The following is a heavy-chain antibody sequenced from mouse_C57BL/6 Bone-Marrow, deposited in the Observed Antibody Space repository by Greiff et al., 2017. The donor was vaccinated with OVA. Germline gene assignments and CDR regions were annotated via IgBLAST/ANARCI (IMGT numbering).Heavy chain of an antibody. CDR1: GYTFTSYW. CDR3: ADGFYFDY. Sequence: QVQLQQPGAELVRPGTSVKLSCKASGYTFTSYWMHWVQQRPGQGLEWIGVIDPSDSYTNYNHKFKGKATLTVDTSSSTAYMQLSSLTSEDSAVYYCADGFYFDYWGQGTTLTVSS. CDR2: IDPSDSYT. V-gene: IGHV1-59*01. J-gene: IGHJ2*01. D-gene: IGHD2-3*01.